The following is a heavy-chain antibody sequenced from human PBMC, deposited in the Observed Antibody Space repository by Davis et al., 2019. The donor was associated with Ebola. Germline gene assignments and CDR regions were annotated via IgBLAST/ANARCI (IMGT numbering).Heavy chain of an antibody. J-gene: IGHJ5*02. CDR1: GFTFSSYG. Sequence: GESLKISCAASGFTFSSYGMHWVRQAPGKGLDWVAVISYDGSNKYYADSVKGRFTISRDNSKNTLYLQMNSLRAEDTAVYYCAKADGWFDPWGQGTLVTVSS. D-gene: IGHD5-24*01. CDR2: ISYDGSNK. V-gene: IGHV3-30*18. CDR3: AKADGWFDP.